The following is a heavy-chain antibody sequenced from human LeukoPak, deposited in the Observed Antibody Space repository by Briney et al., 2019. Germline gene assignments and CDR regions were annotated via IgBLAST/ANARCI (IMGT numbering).Heavy chain of an antibody. CDR2: ISWNSGSI. CDR3: AREVRGYYFDY. J-gene: IGHJ4*02. Sequence: GGSLRLSCAASGFTFDDYAMHWVRQAPGKGLEWVSGISWNSGSIGYADSVKGRFTISRDIPKNTLYLQMNGLRAEDTAVYYCAREVRGYYFDYWGQGTLVTVSS. D-gene: IGHD3-22*01. CDR1: GFTFDDYA. V-gene: IGHV3-9*01.